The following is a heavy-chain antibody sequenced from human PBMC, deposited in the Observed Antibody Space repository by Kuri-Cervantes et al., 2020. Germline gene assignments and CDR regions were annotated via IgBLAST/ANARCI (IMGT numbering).Heavy chain of an antibody. CDR3: AKDHFGNSKLFDS. J-gene: IGHJ4*02. D-gene: IGHD1-1*01. V-gene: IGHV3-23*01. CDR1: GFTFSSYA. CDR2: ISGSGGST. Sequence: GGSLRLSCAVSGFTFSSYAMSWVRQAPGKGLEWVSAISGSGGSTYYADSVKGRFTISRDNSKNTLYLQMNSLRAEDTAVYYCAKDHFGNSKLFDSWGQGTLVTVSS.